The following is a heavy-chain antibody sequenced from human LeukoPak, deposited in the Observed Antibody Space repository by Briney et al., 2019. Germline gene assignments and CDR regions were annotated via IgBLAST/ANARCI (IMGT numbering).Heavy chain of an antibody. CDR3: ARGVEPLAANTLAY. D-gene: IGHD1-14*01. Sequence: GGSLRLSCAASGFTVITYDMTWVRQAPGKGLEWVSVLYSYGNTKYADSVQGRFTISRDDSKHTLYLERNCLSPNHTAVYYCARGVEPLAANTLAYWGQGTLVTVSS. CDR2: LYSYGNT. J-gene: IGHJ4*02. CDR1: GFTVITYD. V-gene: IGHV3-53*01.